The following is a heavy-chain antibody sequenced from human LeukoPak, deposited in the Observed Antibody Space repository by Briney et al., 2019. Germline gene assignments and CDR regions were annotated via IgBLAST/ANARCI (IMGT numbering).Heavy chain of an antibody. V-gene: IGHV3-23*01. Sequence: GTLRLSCAASGITFSSYGMSWVRQAPGKGLEWVSSISSTGGTTYYADSVKGRFTISRDNSKNTLYLQMNSLRAEDTAVYYCAKDQTESYDYVWGSYRYASFDYWGQGTLVTVSS. CDR2: ISSTGGTT. CDR3: AKDQTESYDYVWGSYRYASFDY. D-gene: IGHD3-16*02. J-gene: IGHJ4*02. CDR1: GITFSSYG.